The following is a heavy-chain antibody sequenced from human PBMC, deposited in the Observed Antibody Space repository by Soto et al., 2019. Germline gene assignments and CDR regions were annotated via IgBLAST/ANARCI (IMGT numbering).Heavy chain of an antibody. V-gene: IGHV3-30*18. CDR1: GFTFSSYG. J-gene: IGHJ3*02. CDR3: AKSPYAMKIVGAFGAFDI. D-gene: IGHD1-26*01. Sequence: QVQLVESGGGVVQPGRSLRLSCAASGFTFSSYGMHWVRQAPGKGLEWVAVISYDGSNKYYADSVKGRFTISRDNSKNTLYLQMNSLRAEDTAAYYCAKSPYAMKIVGAFGAFDIWGQGTMVTVSS. CDR2: ISYDGSNK.